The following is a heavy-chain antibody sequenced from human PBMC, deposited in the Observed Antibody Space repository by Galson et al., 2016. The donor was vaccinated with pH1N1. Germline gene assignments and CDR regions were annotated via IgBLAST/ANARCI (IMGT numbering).Heavy chain of an antibody. V-gene: IGHV4-61*02. CDR2: IYSSGST. J-gene: IGHJ5*02. D-gene: IGHD3-10*01. CDR1: GDSITSGIYY. Sequence: TLSLTCTVSGDSITSGIYYWTWIRQPAGKGLEWIGLIYSSGSTNYNPSLKSRVTISTDTSKNRFSLKVTSVTASDTAVYYCARGGEEVLTFGEPRNWFDPWGQRTLVTVSS. CDR3: ARGGEEVLTFGEPRNWFDP.